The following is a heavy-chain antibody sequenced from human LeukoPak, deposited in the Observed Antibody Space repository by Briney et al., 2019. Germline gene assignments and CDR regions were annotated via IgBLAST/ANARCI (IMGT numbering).Heavy chain of an antibody. J-gene: IGHJ5*02. D-gene: IGHD6-13*01. CDR2: IYYSGST. V-gene: IGHV4-39*01. CDR3: ARQGDIAAAGPPP. CDR1: GGSISSSSYY. Sequence: PSETLSLTCTVSGGSISSSSYYWGWIRQPPVKGLEWIGSIYYSGSTYYNPSLKSRVTISVDTSKNQFSLKLSSVTAADTAVYYCARQGDIAAAGPPPWGQGTLVTVSS.